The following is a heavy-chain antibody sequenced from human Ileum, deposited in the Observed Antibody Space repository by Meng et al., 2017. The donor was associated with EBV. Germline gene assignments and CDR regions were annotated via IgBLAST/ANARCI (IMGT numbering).Heavy chain of an antibody. CDR2: ISTYNGDT. CDR1: GYIFSIHA. Sequence: QVQLVQSGAEVKKPGASVKVSCKTPGYIFSIHAISWLRQAPGQGLEWMGWISTYNGDTNYEQKLQDRVTITTDTSTSTAYMELRSLRSDDTAMYYCARDPSNSAGRRTYFDYWGQGTLVTVSS. D-gene: IGHD3-10*01. V-gene: IGHV1-18*01. CDR3: ARDPSNSAGRRTYFDY. J-gene: IGHJ4*02.